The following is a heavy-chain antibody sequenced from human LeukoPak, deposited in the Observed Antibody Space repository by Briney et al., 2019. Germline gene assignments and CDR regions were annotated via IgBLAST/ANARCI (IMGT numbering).Heavy chain of an antibody. CDR3: ARIAAAGSHYMDV. V-gene: IGHV4-39*07. Sequence: SETLSLTCTVSGGSISSSSYYWGWIRQPPGKGLEWIGSIYYSGSTYYNPSLKSRVTISVDTSKNQFSLKLSSVTAADTAVYYCARIAAAGSHYMDVWGKGTTVTVSS. D-gene: IGHD6-13*01. J-gene: IGHJ6*03. CDR2: IYYSGST. CDR1: GGSISSSSYY.